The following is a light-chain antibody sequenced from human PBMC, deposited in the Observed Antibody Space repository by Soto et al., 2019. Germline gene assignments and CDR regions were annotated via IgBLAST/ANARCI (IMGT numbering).Light chain of an antibody. CDR1: QDISNY. J-gene: IGKJ3*01. CDR3: QQYDNLPPFT. V-gene: IGKV1-33*01. CDR2: DAS. Sequence: DIQMTQCPSSLSASVGDRVTITCQASQDISNYLNWYQQKPGKAPKLLICDASNLETGVPSRFSGSGSGTDFTFTIISLQPEDIATYYCQQYDNLPPFTFGPGTKVDIK.